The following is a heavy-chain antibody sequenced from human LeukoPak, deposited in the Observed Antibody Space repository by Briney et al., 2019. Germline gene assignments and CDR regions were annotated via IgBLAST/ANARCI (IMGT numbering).Heavy chain of an antibody. D-gene: IGHD3-3*01. Sequence: SVKVSCKASGGTFSSYAISWVRQAPGQGLEWMGRIIPIFGTANYAQKFQGRVTITTDESTSTAYMEPSSLRSEDTAVYYCASTTGSNYDFWSGYNFDYWGQGTLVTVSS. J-gene: IGHJ4*02. CDR1: GGTFSSYA. CDR3: ASTTGSNYDFWSGYNFDY. CDR2: IIPIFGTA. V-gene: IGHV1-69*05.